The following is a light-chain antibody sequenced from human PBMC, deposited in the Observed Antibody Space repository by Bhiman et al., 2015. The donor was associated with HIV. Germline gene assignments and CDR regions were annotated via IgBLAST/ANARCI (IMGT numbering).Light chain of an antibody. CDR3: QAWDSNTVI. Sequence: SYELTQPSSVSVSPGQTARITCSGDVLAKKYARWFQQKPGQSPVVVIYKDSERPSGIPERFSGSNSGNTATLTISGTQAMDEADYYCQAWDSNTVIFGGGTKLTVL. CDR1: VLAKKY. J-gene: IGLJ2*01. V-gene: IGLV3-27*01. CDR2: KDS.